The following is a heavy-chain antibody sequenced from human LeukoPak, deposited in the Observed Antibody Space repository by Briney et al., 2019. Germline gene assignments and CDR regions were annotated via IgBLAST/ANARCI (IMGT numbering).Heavy chain of an antibody. Sequence: PGGSLRLSCAASGFTFSSYSMNWVRQAPGKGLEWVSSISSSSSYIYSADSVKGRFTISRDNAKNSLYLQMNSLRAEDTVVYYCARATQWLARSDYWGQGTLVTVSS. V-gene: IGHV3-21*01. CDR1: GFTFSSYS. CDR3: ARATQWLARSDY. D-gene: IGHD6-19*01. J-gene: IGHJ4*02. CDR2: ISSSSSYI.